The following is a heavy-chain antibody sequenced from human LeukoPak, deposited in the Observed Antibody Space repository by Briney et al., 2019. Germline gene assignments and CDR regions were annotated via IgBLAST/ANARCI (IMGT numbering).Heavy chain of an antibody. Sequence: SVKVSCKASGGTFSSYAISWVRQAPGQGLEWMGGIIPIFGTANYAQKFQGRVTITADKSTSTAYMELSSLRSEDTAVYYCARDLPSYSGSYFDYWGQGTLVTVSS. D-gene: IGHD1-26*01. CDR2: IIPIFGTA. CDR3: ARDLPSYSGSYFDY. CDR1: GGTFSSYA. J-gene: IGHJ4*02. V-gene: IGHV1-69*06.